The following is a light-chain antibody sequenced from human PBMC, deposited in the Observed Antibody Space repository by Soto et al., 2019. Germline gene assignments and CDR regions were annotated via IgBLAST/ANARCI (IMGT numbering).Light chain of an antibody. CDR3: QQRDDLYT. V-gene: IGKV3-20*01. Sequence: EIVLTQSPGTLSLSPGERATLSCRASQSVSSTYLAWYQQKPGQTPRLLIYGASSRATGIPDRFNGSGSGTDFTLTNSRLEPEDFGVYYCQQRDDLYTFGQGTKLEIK. CDR2: GAS. J-gene: IGKJ2*01. CDR1: QSVSSTY.